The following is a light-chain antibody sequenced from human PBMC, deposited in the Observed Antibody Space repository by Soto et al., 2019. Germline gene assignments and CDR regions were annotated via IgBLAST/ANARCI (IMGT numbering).Light chain of an antibody. Sequence: EIVMTQSPATLSLSPGERATLSCRASQSVSSNLAWYQQKPGQAPRLLIYGASTRATGIPARFSGSGSGTEFTLTISSLQSEDFAVYYCQQYNNWPPRFTFGGGTKVEIK. V-gene: IGKV3-15*01. CDR2: GAS. CDR3: QQYNNWPPRFT. CDR1: QSVSSN. J-gene: IGKJ4*01.